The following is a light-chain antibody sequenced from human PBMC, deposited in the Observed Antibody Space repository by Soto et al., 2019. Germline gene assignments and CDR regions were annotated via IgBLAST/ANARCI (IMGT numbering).Light chain of an antibody. V-gene: IGKV1-39*01. J-gene: IGKJ1*01. Sequence: DIQMTQSPSSLSASVGDRVTITCRASQSISSYLNWYQLKPGKAPKLLIYAASSLQSGVPPRFSGSGSGTDFTLTISSLQPEDFATYYCQQTHSTPPGTFGQGTKVEIE. CDR1: QSISSY. CDR2: AAS. CDR3: QQTHSTPPGT.